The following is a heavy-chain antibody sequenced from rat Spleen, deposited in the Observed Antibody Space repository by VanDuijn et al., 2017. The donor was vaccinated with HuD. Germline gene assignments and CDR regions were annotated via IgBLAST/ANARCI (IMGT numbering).Heavy chain of an antibody. CDR1: GFSLSNNG. V-gene: IGHV5-22*01. CDR2: ISYEGSNT. CDR3: ATRKANWFPY. J-gene: IGHJ3*01. Sequence: VQLKESGPGLVQPSQTLSLTCTVSGFSLSNNGVTWVRQPPGKGLEWVASISYEGSNTYYGDSVKGRFTFSRDNAKNTLYLQMNSLRSEDTATYYCATRKANWFPYWGQGTLVTVSS.